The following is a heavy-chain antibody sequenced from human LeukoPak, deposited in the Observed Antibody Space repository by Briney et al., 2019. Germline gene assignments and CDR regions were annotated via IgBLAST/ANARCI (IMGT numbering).Heavy chain of an antibody. J-gene: IGHJ4*02. CDR3: AREEVTYCSVTTCYSGVDY. V-gene: IGHV3-21*06. CDR2: INSSRSHR. D-gene: IGHD2-2*01. Sequence: GGSLRLSCAATGFTFNGYSMAWVRHAPGGGLEWVSSINSSRSHRIYADSVKGRFTISRDNAKNSLYIQMNSLRAEDTAVYYCAREEVTYCSVTTCYSGVDYWGQGTRVTVSS. CDR1: GFTFNGYS.